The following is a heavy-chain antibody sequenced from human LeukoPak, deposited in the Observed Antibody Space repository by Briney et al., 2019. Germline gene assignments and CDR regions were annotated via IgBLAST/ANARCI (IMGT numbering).Heavy chain of an antibody. D-gene: IGHD5-12*01. J-gene: IGHJ4*02. V-gene: IGHV1-69*05. CDR3: ARELNSGYEGPWDY. Sequence: SVKVSCKASGGTLSSYAISWVRQAPGQGLEWMGRIIPIFGTANYAQKFQGRVTITTDESTSTAYMELSSLRYEDTAVYYCARELNSGYEGPWDYWGQGTLVTVSS. CDR2: IIPIFGTA. CDR1: GGTLSSYA.